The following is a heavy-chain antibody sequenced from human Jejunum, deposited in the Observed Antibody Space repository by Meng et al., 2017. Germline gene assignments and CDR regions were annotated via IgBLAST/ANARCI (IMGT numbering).Heavy chain of an antibody. CDR2: IYQNGGA. CDR3: AKNSYGSGNNARWFDP. CDR1: GFSISSGYY. V-gene: IGHV4-38-2*02. J-gene: IGHJ5*02. D-gene: IGHD3-10*01. Sequence: ESLKISCTVSGFSISSGYYWAWIRQPPGKRLEWIGSIYQNGGAHYNPSFKSRVTISVDTSKNQFSLKMTSVTAADTAVYYCAKNSYGSGNNARWFDPWGQGTLVTVSS.